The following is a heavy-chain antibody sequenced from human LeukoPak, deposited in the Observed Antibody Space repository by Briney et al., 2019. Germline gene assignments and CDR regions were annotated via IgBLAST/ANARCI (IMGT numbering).Heavy chain of an antibody. Sequence: SETLSLTCTVSGGSISSSSYYWGWLRQPPGKGLEWIGSIYYSGSTYYNPSLKSRVTISVDTSKNQFSLKLSSVTAADTAVYYCAREPSQYDFWSGYFLDAFDIWGQGTMVTVSS. J-gene: IGHJ3*02. CDR3: AREPSQYDFWSGYFLDAFDI. CDR1: GGSISSSSYY. V-gene: IGHV4-39*02. CDR2: IYYSGST. D-gene: IGHD3-3*01.